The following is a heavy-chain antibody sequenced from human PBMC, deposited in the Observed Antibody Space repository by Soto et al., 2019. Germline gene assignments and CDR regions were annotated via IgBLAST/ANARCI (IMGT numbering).Heavy chain of an antibody. Sequence: SETLSLTCAVSGYSISSGYYWGWIRQPPGKGLEWIGSIYHSGSTYYNPSLKSRVTISVDTSKNQFSLQLSSVTAADTAVYYCARVLTTVTESWFDPWGQGTLVTVSS. CDR3: ARVLTTVTESWFDP. CDR2: IYHSGST. J-gene: IGHJ5*02. CDR1: GYSISSGYY. D-gene: IGHD4-17*01. V-gene: IGHV4-38-2*01.